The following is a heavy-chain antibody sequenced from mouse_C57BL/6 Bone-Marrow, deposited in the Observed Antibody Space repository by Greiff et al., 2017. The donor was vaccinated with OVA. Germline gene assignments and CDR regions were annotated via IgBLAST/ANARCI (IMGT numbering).Heavy chain of an antibody. D-gene: IGHD1-1*01. J-gene: IGHJ3*01. Sequence: EVQLQESGAELVRPGASVKLSCTASGFNIKDDYMHWVKQRPEQGLEWIGWIDPENGDTEYASKFQGKATITADTSSNTAYLQLSSLTSEDTAVYYCTTPNAFIYYYGSSPFAYWGQGTLVTVSA. CDR2: IDPENGDT. CDR1: GFNIKDDY. CDR3: TTPNAFIYYYGSSPFAY. V-gene: IGHV14-4*01.